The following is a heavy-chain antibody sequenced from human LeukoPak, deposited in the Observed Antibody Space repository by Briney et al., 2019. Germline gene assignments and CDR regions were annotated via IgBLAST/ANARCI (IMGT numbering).Heavy chain of an antibody. CDR3: AKDYSGNYANEIPVDY. CDR1: GFTFSTYA. D-gene: IGHD3-10*01. CDR2: ITGGGDST. V-gene: IGHV3-23*01. J-gene: IGHJ4*02. Sequence: GGSLRLSCAASGFTFSTYAMSWVRQAPGKGLEWVSAITGGGDSTYYADSVKGRFTISRDNSKNTLYLPMNSLGAEDTAVYFCAKDYSGNYANEIPVDYWGQGTLVTVSS.